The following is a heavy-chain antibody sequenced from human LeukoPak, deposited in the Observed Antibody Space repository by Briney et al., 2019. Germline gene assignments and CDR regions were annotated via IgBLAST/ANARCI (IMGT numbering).Heavy chain of an antibody. J-gene: IGHJ4*02. CDR1: GYTFTGYY. D-gene: IGHD3-10*01. CDR3: ARADFSMVRGDSFGY. CDR2: INPNSGGT. Sequence: SVKVSCKASGYTFTGYYMHWVRQAPGQGLEWMGWINPNSGGTNYAQKFQGRVTMTRDTSISTAYMELSRLRSDDTAVYYCARADFSMVRGDSFGYWGQGTLVTVSS. V-gene: IGHV1-2*02.